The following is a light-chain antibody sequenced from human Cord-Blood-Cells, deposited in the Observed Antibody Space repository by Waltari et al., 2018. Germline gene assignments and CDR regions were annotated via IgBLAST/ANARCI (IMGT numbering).Light chain of an antibody. V-gene: IGLV1-40*01. J-gene: IGLJ3*02. CDR1: SSNIGAGYD. CDR2: GNS. Sequence: QSVLTQPPSVSGAPGQRVTISCTGSSSNIGAGYDVHWYQQLPGTAPKLLIYGNSTRPSGVADRFSGSKSGTSASLAITGLQAEDEADYSCQSYDSSLSGSVFGGGTKLTVL. CDR3: QSYDSSLSGSV.